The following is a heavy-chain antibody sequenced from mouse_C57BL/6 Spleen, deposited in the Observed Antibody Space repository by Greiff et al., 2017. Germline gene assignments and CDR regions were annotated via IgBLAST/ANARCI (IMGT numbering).Heavy chain of an antibody. CDR2: INPSNGGT. Sequence: QVQLQQPGTELVKPGASVKLSRKASGYTFTSYWMHWVKQRPGQGLEWIGNINPSNGGTKYNEKFKSKATLTVDKSSSTAYIQLSSLTSEDSAVYYCARSGLRYAWFAYWGQGTLVTVSA. D-gene: IGHD1-1*01. CDR3: ARSGLRYAWFAY. J-gene: IGHJ3*01. V-gene: IGHV1-53*01. CDR1: GYTFTSYW.